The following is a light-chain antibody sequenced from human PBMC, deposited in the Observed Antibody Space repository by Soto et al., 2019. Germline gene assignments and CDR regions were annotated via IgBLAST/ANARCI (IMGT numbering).Light chain of an antibody. J-gene: IGKJ1*01. CDR3: QQYVGWT. CDR1: QTISSDY. CDR2: GTS. V-gene: IGKV3-20*01. Sequence: EIVLTQSPGTLSVSPGERATPSCRASQTISSDYLAWYQQKPGQAPSLLIYGTSSRATGIPDRFSGSGSGTDFTHTISRLEPEDSAIYYCQQYVGWTFGQGTKVEIK.